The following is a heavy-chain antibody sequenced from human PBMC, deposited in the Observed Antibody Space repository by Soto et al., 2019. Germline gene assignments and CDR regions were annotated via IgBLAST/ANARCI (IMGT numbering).Heavy chain of an antibody. Sequence: VQLVESGGGLVKPGGSLRLSCAASGFTFSSYSMNWVRQAPGKGLEWVSSISSSSSYIYYADSVKGRFTISRDNAKNSLYLQMNSLRAEDTAVYYCARVPNEGYFDWLLPDYWGQGTLVTVSS. V-gene: IGHV3-21*01. D-gene: IGHD3-9*01. CDR2: ISSSSSYI. J-gene: IGHJ4*02. CDR3: ARVPNEGYFDWLLPDY. CDR1: GFTFSSYS.